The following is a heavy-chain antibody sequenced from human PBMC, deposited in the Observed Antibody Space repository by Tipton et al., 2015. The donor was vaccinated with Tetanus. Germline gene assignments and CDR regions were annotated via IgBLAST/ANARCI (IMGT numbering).Heavy chain of an antibody. CDR3: ARDVEAGWYIRGMAVDYYGMDV. D-gene: IGHD6-19*01. V-gene: IGHV3-30-3*01. Sequence: SGAEVKKPGASVKVSCKASGYTFKNFGVHWVRQAPGKGLEWVAVISNDGDNKFYADSVTGRFTISRDNSKNTLYLQMNSLRAEDTALYYCARDVEAGWYIRGMAVDYYGMDVWGQGTTVTVSS. CDR2: ISNDGDNK. J-gene: IGHJ6*02. CDR1: GYTFKNFG.